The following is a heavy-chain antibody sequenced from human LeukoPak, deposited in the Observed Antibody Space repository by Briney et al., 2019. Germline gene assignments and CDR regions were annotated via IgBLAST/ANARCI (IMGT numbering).Heavy chain of an antibody. D-gene: IGHD6-19*01. V-gene: IGHV4-39*02. CDR2: IYHTGST. CDR1: GGSISSSSYC. CDR3: ARGSHPVTGTLGGYFDP. J-gene: IGHJ4*02. Sequence: SETLSLTCTVSGGSISSSSYCWGWIRQSPGKGLEWIGSIYHTGSTYYNPSLKSRVTISLDASNKQFSLRLSSVTAADTAVYYCARGSHPVTGTLGGYFDPWGQGTLVTVSS.